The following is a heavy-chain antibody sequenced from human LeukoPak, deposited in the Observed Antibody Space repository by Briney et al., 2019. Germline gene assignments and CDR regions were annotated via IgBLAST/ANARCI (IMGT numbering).Heavy chain of an antibody. V-gene: IGHV4-30-4*01. CDR2: IYYSGST. D-gene: IGHD5-18*01. CDR1: GGSISSGDYY. Sequence: SETLSLTCTVSGGSISSGDYYWSWIRQSPGKGLEWIGYIYYSGSTYYNPSLKSRVTISLDTSKNQFSLKLSSVTAADTAVYYCACTANSYGPPDIWGQGTMVTVSS. J-gene: IGHJ3*02. CDR3: ACTANSYGPPDI.